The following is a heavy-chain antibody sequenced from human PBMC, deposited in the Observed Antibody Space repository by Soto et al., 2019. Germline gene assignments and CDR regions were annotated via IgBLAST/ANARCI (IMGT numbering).Heavy chain of an antibody. Sequence: QVHLQESGPGLVKPSETLSITCSVSGGSISNYYWSWIRQPAGKRLEWIGRIYSTGSTNYNPSLKSSVTMSLDTSQKQISLQLTSVTAADTAVYYCAREAISGGVWSFDLWGRGTLVTVSS. J-gene: IGHJ2*01. CDR2: IYSTGST. D-gene: IGHD2-15*01. V-gene: IGHV4-4*07. CDR1: GGSISNYY. CDR3: AREAISGGVWSFDL.